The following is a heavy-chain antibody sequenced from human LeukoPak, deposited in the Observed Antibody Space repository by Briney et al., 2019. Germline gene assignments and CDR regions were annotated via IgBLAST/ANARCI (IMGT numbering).Heavy chain of an antibody. Sequence: PGGSLRLSCSASGYRFSNYGMHWVRQAPGKGLEWVAVIWYDGSKKNYGDSVKGRFTISRDNSKNTVYLQMNSLRAEDTAVYYCASAGTTGTKGMDVWGKGTTVTVSS. D-gene: IGHD1-1*01. CDR3: ASAGTTGTKGMDV. CDR1: GYRFSNYG. CDR2: IWYDGSKK. V-gene: IGHV3-33*01. J-gene: IGHJ6*04.